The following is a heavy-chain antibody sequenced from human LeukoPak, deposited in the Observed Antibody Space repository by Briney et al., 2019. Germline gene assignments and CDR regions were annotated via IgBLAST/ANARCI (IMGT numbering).Heavy chain of an antibody. J-gene: IGHJ3*02. CDR3: AREDDTGRYMGDDAFDI. CDR1: GGTFNSYA. V-gene: IGHV1-69*06. CDR2: IIPMSDTA. Sequence: ASVKVSCKASGGTFNSYAISWVRQAPGQGLEWMGGIIPMSDTANYPQKFRGRLTITADIPPSTVHMELSSLRSEDTAVYYCAREDDTGRYMGDDAFDIWGQGTMVTVSS. D-gene: IGHD1-26*01.